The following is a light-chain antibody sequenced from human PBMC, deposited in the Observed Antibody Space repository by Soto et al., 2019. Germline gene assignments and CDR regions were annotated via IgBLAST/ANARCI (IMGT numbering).Light chain of an antibody. CDR3: QQYNFWPPLS. CDR2: DAS. CDR1: QSVNRN. Sequence: EIVMTQSPATLSVSPGERATLTCRASQSVNRNLAWYRQKPGQAPRLLISDASTRATGVPARFSGSGSGTEFTLTISSLQSEDSRIYYCQQYNFWPPLSFGGGTKVEIK. V-gene: IGKV3-15*01. J-gene: IGKJ4*01.